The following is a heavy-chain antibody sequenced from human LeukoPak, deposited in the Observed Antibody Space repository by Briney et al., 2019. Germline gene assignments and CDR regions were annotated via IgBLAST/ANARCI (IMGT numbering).Heavy chain of an antibody. V-gene: IGHV3-23*01. D-gene: IGHD1-26*01. CDR2: ISGSGGST. CDR3: AKEPPPSWELLSEGYFDY. CDR1: GFTFSSYA. J-gene: IGHJ4*02. Sequence: GGSLRLSCAASGFTFSSYAMSWVRQAPGKGLEWVSAISGSGGSTYYADSVKGRFTISRDNSKNTLYLQMNSLRAEDTAVYYCAKEPPPSWELLSEGYFDYWGQGTLVTISS.